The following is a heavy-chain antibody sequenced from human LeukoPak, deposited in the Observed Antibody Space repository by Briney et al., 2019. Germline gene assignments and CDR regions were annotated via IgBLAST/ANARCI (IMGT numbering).Heavy chain of an antibody. CDR2: TYYRSKWYN. D-gene: IGHD6-19*01. J-gene: IGHJ5*02. CDR3: ARGGIAVAGNNWFDP. V-gene: IGHV6-1*01. CDR1: GDSVSSNSAA. Sequence: SQTLSLTCAISGDSVSSNSAAWNWLRQSPSRGLEWLGSTYYRSKWYNDYAVSVKSRITINPDTSKNQFSLQLNSVTPEDTAVYYCARGGIAVAGNNWFDPWGQGTLVTVSS.